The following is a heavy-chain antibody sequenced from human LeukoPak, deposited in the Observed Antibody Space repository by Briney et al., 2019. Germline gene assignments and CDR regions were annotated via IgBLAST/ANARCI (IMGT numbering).Heavy chain of an antibody. CDR1: GGSISSGSYY. Sequence: SETLSLTCTVSGGSISSGSYYWRWIRQPARKGLEWIGRIYTSGSTNYNPSLKSPFTISVDTSKTQFSLKLSSQNAADTAVYYCARDAIAAAAGGFYYYYYMDVWGKGTTVTVSS. D-gene: IGHD6-13*01. J-gene: IGHJ6*03. CDR2: IYTSGST. V-gene: IGHV4-61*02. CDR3: ARDAIAAAAGGFYYYYYMDV.